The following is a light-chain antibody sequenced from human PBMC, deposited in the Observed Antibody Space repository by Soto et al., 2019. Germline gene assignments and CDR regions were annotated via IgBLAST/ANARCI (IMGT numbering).Light chain of an antibody. Sequence: DIPMTKSPSTLSASVGDRVTITCRASQSISSWLAWYQQRPGKAPKLLIYDASSLKSGVPSRFSGSGSGTEFTLTLSSLQPDDFATYYFQQYNSYSPAFGQGTKVEIK. CDR3: QQYNSYSPA. J-gene: IGKJ1*01. CDR1: QSISSW. V-gene: IGKV1-5*01. CDR2: DAS.